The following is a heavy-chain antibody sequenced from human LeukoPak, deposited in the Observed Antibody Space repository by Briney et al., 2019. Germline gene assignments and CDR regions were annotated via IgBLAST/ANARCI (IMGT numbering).Heavy chain of an antibody. CDR2: IYTSGNP. D-gene: IGHD1-26*01. J-gene: IGHJ4*02. CDR3: AAGAFGYSELRFDY. Sequence: PSETLSLTCTVSRGSFSSGNYYWSWIRRPAGKGLEWIGRIYTSGNPNYNPSLKSRVTISVDTSKNQFSLKLSSVTAADTAVYYCAAGAFGYSELRFDYWGQGNLVTVSS. V-gene: IGHV4-61*02. CDR1: RGSFSSGNYY.